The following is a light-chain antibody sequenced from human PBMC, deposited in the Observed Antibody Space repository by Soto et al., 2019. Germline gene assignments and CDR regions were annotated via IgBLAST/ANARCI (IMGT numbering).Light chain of an antibody. Sequence: QSVLTQPPSVSGAPGQRVTISCTGSSSNIGAGYDVHWYQQLPGTAPKLLIYGNSNRPSGVPDRFSGSKSGTSASLAITGLQAEDEADYYCQPYDSSLIGGVFGGGTTLTVL. CDR2: GNS. J-gene: IGLJ3*02. CDR1: SSNIGAGYD. V-gene: IGLV1-40*01. CDR3: QPYDSSLIGGV.